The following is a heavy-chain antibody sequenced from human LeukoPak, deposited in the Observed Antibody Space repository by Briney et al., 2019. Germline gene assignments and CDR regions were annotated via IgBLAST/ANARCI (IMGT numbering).Heavy chain of an antibody. CDR1: GGSISSYY. Sequence: SETLSLTCTVSGGSISSYYWSWIRQPPGKGPEWIGYIYYSGSTNYNPSLKSRVTISVDTSKNQFSLKLSSVTAADTAVYYCARDRGDGYSDYWGQGTLVTVSS. V-gene: IGHV4-59*01. CDR2: IYYSGST. CDR3: ARDRGDGYSDY. D-gene: IGHD5-24*01. J-gene: IGHJ4*02.